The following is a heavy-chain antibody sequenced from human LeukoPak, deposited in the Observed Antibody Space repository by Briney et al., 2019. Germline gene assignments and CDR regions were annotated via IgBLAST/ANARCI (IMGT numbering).Heavy chain of an antibody. CDR3: ARGSNRYGDYAGGDY. Sequence: SETLSLTCAVYGGSFSGYYWSWIRQPPGKGLEWIGEINHSGSTNYNPSLKSRVTISVDTSKNQFSLKLSSVTAADTAVYYCARGSNRYGDYAGGDYWGQGTLVTVSS. J-gene: IGHJ4*02. CDR1: GGSFSGYY. CDR2: INHSGST. D-gene: IGHD4-17*01. V-gene: IGHV4-34*01.